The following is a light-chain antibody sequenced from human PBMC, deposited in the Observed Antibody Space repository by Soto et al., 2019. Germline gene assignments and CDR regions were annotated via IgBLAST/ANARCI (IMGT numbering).Light chain of an antibody. CDR3: SSYTSSSTLGV. CDR2: DVS. CDR1: SSDVGGYNY. V-gene: IGLV2-14*01. J-gene: IGLJ2*01. Sequence: QSALTQPRSVSGSPGQSVTISCTGTSSDVGGYNYVSWYQQHPGKAPKLMIYDVSKRPSGVSNRFSGSKSGNTASLTISGLQAEDEADYYCSSYTSSSTLGVFGGGTKVTVL.